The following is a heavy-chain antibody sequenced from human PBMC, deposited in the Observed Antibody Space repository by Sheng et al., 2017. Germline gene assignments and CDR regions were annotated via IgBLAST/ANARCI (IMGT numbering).Heavy chain of an antibody. D-gene: IGHD2-2*02. CDR2: INHSGST. CDR3: ARYCSSTSCYNGSYYYGMDV. V-gene: IGHV4-34*01. CDR1: GGSFSGYY. Sequence: QVQLQQWGAGLLKPSETLSLTCAVYGGSFSGYYWSWIRQPPGKGLEWIGEINHSGSTNYNPSLKSRVTISVDTSKNQFSLKLSSVTAADTAVYYCARYCSSTSCYNGSYYYGMDVWAKGPRSPSP. J-gene: IGHJ6*02.